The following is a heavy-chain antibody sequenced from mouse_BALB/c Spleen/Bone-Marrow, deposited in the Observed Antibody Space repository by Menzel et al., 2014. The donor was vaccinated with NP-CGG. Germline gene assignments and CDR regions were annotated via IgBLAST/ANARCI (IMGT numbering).Heavy chain of an antibody. CDR2: ISSGSSII. J-gene: IGHJ2*01. Sequence: EVKLVESGGGLVQPGGSRKLSCAASGFTFSSFGMHWVRQAPEKGLEWVAYISSGSSIIYYGDTVMGRFTISRDNPKNTLFLQMTSLRSEDTATYYCVRSGSSSGYFDYWGQGTTLTVSS. D-gene: IGHD1-1*01. CDR1: GFTFSSFG. V-gene: IGHV5-17*02. CDR3: VRSGSSSGYFDY.